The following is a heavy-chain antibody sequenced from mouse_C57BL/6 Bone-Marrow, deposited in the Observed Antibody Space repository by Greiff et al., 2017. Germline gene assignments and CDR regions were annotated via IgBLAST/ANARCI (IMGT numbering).Heavy chain of an antibody. CDR3: VRGLGHYAMDY. CDR2: IRSKSNNYAT. J-gene: IGHJ4*01. CDR1: GFSFNTYA. V-gene: IGHV10-1*01. Sequence: EVKLVESGGGLVQPKGSLKLSCAASGFSFNTYAMNWVRQAPGKGLEWVARIRSKSNNYATYYADSVKDRFTISRDDSESMLYLQMNNLKTEDTAMYYCVRGLGHYAMDYWGQGTSVTVSS. D-gene: IGHD4-1*01.